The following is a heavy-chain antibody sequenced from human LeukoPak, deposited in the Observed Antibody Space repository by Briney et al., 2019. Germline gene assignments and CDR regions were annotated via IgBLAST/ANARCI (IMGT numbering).Heavy chain of an antibody. Sequence: SGGSPRLSCAASGFTFSSYSMNWVRQAPGKGLEWVSSISSSSSYIYYADSVKGQFTISRDNAKNSLYLQMNSLRAEDTAVYYCARAVTIFGVVIQEWGQGTLVTVSS. CDR2: ISSSSSYI. CDR3: ARAVTIFGVVIQE. V-gene: IGHV3-21*01. D-gene: IGHD3-3*01. CDR1: GFTFSSYS. J-gene: IGHJ4*02.